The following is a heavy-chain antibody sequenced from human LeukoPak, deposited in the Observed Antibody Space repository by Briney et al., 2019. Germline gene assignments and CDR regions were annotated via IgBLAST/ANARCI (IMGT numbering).Heavy chain of an antibody. CDR1: GYTFTGYY. CDR3: ARGVMVRGVIIPGY. D-gene: IGHD3-10*01. J-gene: IGHJ4*02. V-gene: IGHV1-2*02. CDR2: INPNSGGT. Sequence: ASVKVSCKASGYTFTGYYMHWVRQAPGQGLELMGWINPNSGGTNYAQKFQGRVTMTRDTSISTAYMELSRLRSDDTAVYYCARGVMVRGVIIPGYWGQGTLVTVSS.